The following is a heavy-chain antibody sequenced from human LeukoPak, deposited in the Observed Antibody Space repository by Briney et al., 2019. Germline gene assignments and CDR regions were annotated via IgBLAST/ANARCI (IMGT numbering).Heavy chain of an antibody. D-gene: IGHD6-19*01. CDR3: AKDQGSGSGWYFDY. J-gene: IGHJ4*02. V-gene: IGHV3-23*01. Sequence: GGSLRLSCVVSGFTFSSYAMSWVRQAPGKGLEWVSAISVSGGRTYNADSVKGRFTISRDNSKNTLFLQMNSLRAEDTAVYYCAKDQGSGSGWYFDYWGQGTLVTVSS. CDR1: GFTFSSYA. CDR2: ISVSGGRT.